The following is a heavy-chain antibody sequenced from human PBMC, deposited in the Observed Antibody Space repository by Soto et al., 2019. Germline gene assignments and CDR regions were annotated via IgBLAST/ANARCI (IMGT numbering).Heavy chain of an antibody. Sequence: QLQLQESGPGLVKPSETLSLTCTVSGGSISSSSYYWGWIRQPPGKGLEWIGSIYYSGSTYYNPSLKSRVTISVDTSKNQFSLKLSSVTAADTAVYSCARQPLPWFGELLSDPYFDYWGQGTLVTVSS. V-gene: IGHV4-39*01. J-gene: IGHJ4*02. CDR3: ARQPLPWFGELLSDPYFDY. D-gene: IGHD3-10*01. CDR2: IYYSGST. CDR1: GGSISSSSYY.